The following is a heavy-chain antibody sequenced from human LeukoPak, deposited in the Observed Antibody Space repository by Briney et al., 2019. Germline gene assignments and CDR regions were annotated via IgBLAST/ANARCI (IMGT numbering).Heavy chain of an antibody. D-gene: IGHD3-10*01. CDR1: GFAFRRYA. Sequence: GGSLRLSCAASGFAFRRYAMSWVRQPPGKGLEWVSGISGSGGTTYYADSVKGRFTISRDNSKNTLYLQMNSLRAEDTAVYFCAKNYESGRGVPYGMDVWGQGTTVTVSS. J-gene: IGHJ6*02. CDR2: ISGSGGTT. V-gene: IGHV3-23*01. CDR3: AKNYESGRGVPYGMDV.